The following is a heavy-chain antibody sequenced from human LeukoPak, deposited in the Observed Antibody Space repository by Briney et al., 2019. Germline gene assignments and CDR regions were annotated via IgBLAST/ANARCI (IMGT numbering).Heavy chain of an antibody. D-gene: IGHD3-10*01. CDR2: ISSSGSDI. Sequence: GGSLRLPCAASGFIFSDYYMSWIRRARGEGREWVSYISSSGSDISCADSVKGRFTISRDNAKNALYLQMNRLRAEDTAVYYCAGGRHYGSGSYYDYWGQGTLVTVSS. CDR3: AGGRHYGSGSYYDY. J-gene: IGHJ4*02. V-gene: IGHV3-11*01. CDR1: GFIFSDYY.